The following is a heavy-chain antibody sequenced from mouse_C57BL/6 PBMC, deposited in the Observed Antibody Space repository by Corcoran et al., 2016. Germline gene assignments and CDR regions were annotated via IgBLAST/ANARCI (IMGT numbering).Heavy chain of an antibody. V-gene: IGHV1-26*01. CDR1: GYTFTDYY. CDR2: INPNNGGT. Sequence: EVQLQQSGPELVKPGASVKISCKASGYTFTDYYMNWVKQSHGKSLEWIGDINPNNGGTSYNQKFKGKATLTVDKSSSTAYMELRSLTSEDSAVYYCAASPGNYYGSSPWGQGTTLTVSS. J-gene: IGHJ2*01. D-gene: IGHD1-1*01. CDR3: AASPGNYYGSSP.